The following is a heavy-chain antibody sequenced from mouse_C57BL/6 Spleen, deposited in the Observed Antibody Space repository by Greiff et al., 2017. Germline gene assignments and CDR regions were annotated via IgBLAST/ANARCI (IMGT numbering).Heavy chain of an antibody. V-gene: IGHV1-82*01. J-gene: IGHJ4*01. Sequence: QVQLQESGPELVKPGASVKISCKASGYAFSSSWMNWVKQRPGQGLEWIGRIYPGDGDTNYNGKFKGKATLTADKSSSTAYMQLSSLTSEDSAVYFCAPTVVAPGAMDYWGQGTSVTVSS. CDR3: APTVVAPGAMDY. CDR1: GYAFSSSW. CDR2: IYPGDGDT. D-gene: IGHD1-1*01.